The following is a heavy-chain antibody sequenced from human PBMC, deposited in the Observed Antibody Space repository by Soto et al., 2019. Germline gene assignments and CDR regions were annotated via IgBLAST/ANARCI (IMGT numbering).Heavy chain of an antibody. CDR1: GGSISSSSYY. J-gene: IGHJ5*02. CDR2: IYYSGST. D-gene: IGHD6-13*01. CDR3: ARLTPDSSRWYRGWFDP. Sequence: SETLSLTCTVSGGSISSSSYYWGWIRQPPGKGLEWIGSIYYSGSTYYNPSLKSRVTISVDTSKNQFSLKLSSVTAADTAVYYCARLTPDSSRWYRGWFDPWGQGTLVTVSS. V-gene: IGHV4-39*01.